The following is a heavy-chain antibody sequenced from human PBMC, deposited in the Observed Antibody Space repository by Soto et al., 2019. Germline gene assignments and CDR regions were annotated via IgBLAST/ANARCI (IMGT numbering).Heavy chain of an antibody. Sequence: EVQLLESGGGLVQPGGSLRLSCETSGFTFSRYAMTWVRQAPGKGLEWVSSITGSGGRTYYADSVKGRFIISRENSKNTRYLHMNSLRADDTAIYYCASPWKPALAVAGTLDHWGQGTLVIVSS. CDR2: ITGSGGRT. CDR1: GFTFSRYA. CDR3: ASPWKPALAVAGTLDH. V-gene: IGHV3-23*01. D-gene: IGHD6-19*01. J-gene: IGHJ4*02.